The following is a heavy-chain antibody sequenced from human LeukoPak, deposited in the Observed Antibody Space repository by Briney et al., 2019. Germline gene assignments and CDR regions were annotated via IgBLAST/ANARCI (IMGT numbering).Heavy chain of an antibody. CDR3: AKDRGYCSGGSCYFIDY. Sequence: PGGSLRLSCAASGFTFSSYGMSWVRQAPGKGLEWVAVISYDGSNKYYGDSVKGRLTISRDNSKNTLYLEMNSLRAEDTAVYYCAKDRGYCSGGSCYFIDYWGQGTLVTVSS. J-gene: IGHJ4*02. D-gene: IGHD2-15*01. CDR1: GFTFSSYG. V-gene: IGHV3-30*18. CDR2: ISYDGSNK.